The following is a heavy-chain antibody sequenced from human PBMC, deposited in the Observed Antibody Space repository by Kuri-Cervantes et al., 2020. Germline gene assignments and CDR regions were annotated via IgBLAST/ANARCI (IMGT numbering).Heavy chain of an antibody. V-gene: IGHV3-21*01. Sequence: GGSLRLSCAASGFTFSSYWMSWVLQAPGKGLEWVSSISSSSSYIYYADSVKGRFTISRDNAKNSLYLQMNSLRAEDTAVYYCARDMSPWHVYYYYMDVWGKGTTVTVSS. CDR1: GFTFSSYW. D-gene: IGHD3-16*01. CDR2: ISSSSSYI. CDR3: ARDMSPWHVYYYYMDV. J-gene: IGHJ6*03.